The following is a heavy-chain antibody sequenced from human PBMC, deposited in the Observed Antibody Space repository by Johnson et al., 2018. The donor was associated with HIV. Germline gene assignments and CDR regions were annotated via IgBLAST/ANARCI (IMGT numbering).Heavy chain of an antibody. J-gene: IGHJ3*02. CDR1: GFTFSSYA. D-gene: IGHD3-22*01. CDR3: AKDKVEEDYYDSSGYYRPHDAFDI. Sequence: EVQLVESGGGLVQPGGSLRLSCAASGFTFSSYAMSWVRQAPGKGLEWVSYISSSGSTIYYADSVKGRFTISRDNAKNSLYLQMNSLRAEDTAVYYCAKDKVEEDYYDSSGYYRPHDAFDIWGQGTMVTVSS. CDR2: ISSSGSTI. V-gene: IGHV3-48*04.